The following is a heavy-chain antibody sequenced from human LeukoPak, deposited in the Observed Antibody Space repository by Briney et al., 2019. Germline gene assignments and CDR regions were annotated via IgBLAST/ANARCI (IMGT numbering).Heavy chain of an antibody. V-gene: IGHV4-31*03. CDR2: IYYSGST. CDR3: ARGITAMVSLTRLYFDY. J-gene: IGHJ4*02. Sequence: SETLSLTCTVSGGSTSSGGYYWSWIRQHPGKGLEWIGYIYYSGSTYYNPSLKSRVTISVDTSKNQFSLKLSSVTAADTAVYYCARGITAMVSLTRLYFDYWGQGTLVTVSS. D-gene: IGHD5-18*01. CDR1: GGSTSSGGYY.